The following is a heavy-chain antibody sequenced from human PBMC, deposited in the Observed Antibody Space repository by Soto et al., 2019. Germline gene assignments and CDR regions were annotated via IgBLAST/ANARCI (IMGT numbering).Heavy chain of an antibody. J-gene: IGHJ3*02. CDR1: GGTFSSYA. V-gene: IGHV1-69*01. CDR2: IIPIFGTA. CDR3: ARDLGIAVAGGAFDI. Sequence: QVQLVQSGAEVKKPGSSVKVSCKASGGTFSSYAISWVRQAPGQGLAWMGGIIPIFGTANYAPKFQGRVTSTADESTSTAYMELSSLRSDDTAVYYCARDLGIAVAGGAFDIWGQGTMVTVSS. D-gene: IGHD6-19*01.